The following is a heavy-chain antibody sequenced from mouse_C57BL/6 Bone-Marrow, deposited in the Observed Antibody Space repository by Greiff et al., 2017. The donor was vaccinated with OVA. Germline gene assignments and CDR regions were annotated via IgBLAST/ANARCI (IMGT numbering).Heavy chain of an antibody. CDR3: TTKVSSSFAY. V-gene: IGHV14-4*01. CDR2: IDPENGDT. J-gene: IGHJ3*01. CDR1: GFNIKDDY. Sequence: VQLQQSGAELVRPGASVKLSCTASGFNIKDDYMHWVKQRPEQGLEWIGWIDPENGDTEYASKFQGKATITADTSSNTAYLQLSSLPSEDTAVYYCTTKVSSSFAYWGQGTLVTVSA.